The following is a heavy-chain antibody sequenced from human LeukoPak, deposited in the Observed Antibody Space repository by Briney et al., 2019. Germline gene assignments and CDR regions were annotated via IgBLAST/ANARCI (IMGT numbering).Heavy chain of an antibody. D-gene: IGHD6-19*01. CDR2: IYYSRST. CDR1: GGSISSSSYY. CDR3: ANAPAKSGWYYLFDY. V-gene: IGHV4-39*01. J-gene: IGHJ4*02. Sequence: SETLSLTCTVSGGSISSSSYYWGWIRQPPGKGLEWIGSIYYSRSTYYNPSLKSRVTISVDTSKNQFSLKLSSVTAADTAVYYCANAPAKSGWYYLFDYWGQGTLVTVSS.